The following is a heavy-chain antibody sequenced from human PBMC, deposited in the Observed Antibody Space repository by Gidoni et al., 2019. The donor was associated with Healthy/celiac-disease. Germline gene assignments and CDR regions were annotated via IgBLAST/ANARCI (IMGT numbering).Heavy chain of an antibody. Sequence: QVQLQQWGAGLLKPSETLSLTCAMSGPSFSGYYWSWIRQSPGRGLEWIAEITHTGSTNYKPSLRSRVTISVDASKNQFSLQLRSVTAADTAVYYCARGRYHDSSGFPYWSQGTLVTVSS. CDR2: ITHTGST. CDR3: ARGRYHDSSGFPY. J-gene: IGHJ4*02. CDR1: GPSFSGYY. V-gene: IGHV4-34*01. D-gene: IGHD3-22*01.